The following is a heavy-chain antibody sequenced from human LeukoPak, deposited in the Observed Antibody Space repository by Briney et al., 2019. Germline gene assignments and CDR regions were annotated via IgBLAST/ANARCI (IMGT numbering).Heavy chain of an antibody. Sequence: PGGSLRLSCAASGFTFSSYWMHWVRQVPGKGLVWVSRINTDGSSTNYADSVKGRFTISRDNAKNTLYLQMNSLRAEDTAVYYCAKDLSSGWYHRYYFDYWGQGTLVTVSS. CDR2: INTDGSST. D-gene: IGHD6-19*01. CDR1: GFTFSSYW. CDR3: AKDLSSGWYHRYYFDY. J-gene: IGHJ4*02. V-gene: IGHV3-74*01.